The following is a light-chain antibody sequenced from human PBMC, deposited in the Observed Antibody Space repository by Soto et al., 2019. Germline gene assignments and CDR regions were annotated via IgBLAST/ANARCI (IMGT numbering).Light chain of an antibody. CDR2: GTS. Sequence: DIQMTQSPSSLFASVGDRVSITCRASQGIRNNLGWYQQRPGKAPKRLIYGTSNLQTGVPSRFSGSGYGTDFTLTISSLQPDDVATYYSHTYNRALPSGQGTRLAIK. CDR1: QGIRNN. CDR3: HTYNRALP. V-gene: IGKV1-27*01. J-gene: IGKJ5*01.